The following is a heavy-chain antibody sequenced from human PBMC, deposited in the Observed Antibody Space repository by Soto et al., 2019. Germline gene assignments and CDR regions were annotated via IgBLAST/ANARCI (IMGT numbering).Heavy chain of an antibody. J-gene: IGHJ4*02. V-gene: IGHV4-39*07. Sequence: PSETPSLTCTSSGGSFCSSTYYWGLIRQPPGKGLEWIGSMYSSGSTNYNPSLKSRVTISVDTSKNQFSLKLSSVTAADTAVYYCARGSEAWENYDILTGRPHYFDYWGQGTLVTVSS. CDR1: GGSFCSSTYY. CDR3: ARGSEAWENYDILTGRPHYFDY. CDR2: MYSSGST. D-gene: IGHD3-9*01.